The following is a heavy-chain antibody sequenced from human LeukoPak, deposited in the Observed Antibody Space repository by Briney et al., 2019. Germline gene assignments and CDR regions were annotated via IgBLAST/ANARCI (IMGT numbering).Heavy chain of an antibody. V-gene: IGHV3-74*03. CDR2: IKTDGSSI. CDR1: EFTFSNYW. J-gene: IGHJ6*03. Sequence: GGSLRLSCAAPEFTFSNYWMYWVRHAPGKGLVWVSRIKTDGSSIMYADSVKGRFTISRDNAKNTLYLQMNALRAEATALYYCAKVTPPHLAGVSASMPLYYYCYMDVWGNGTTVTVSS. CDR3: AKVTPPHLAGVSASMPLYYYCYMDV. D-gene: IGHD2-2*01.